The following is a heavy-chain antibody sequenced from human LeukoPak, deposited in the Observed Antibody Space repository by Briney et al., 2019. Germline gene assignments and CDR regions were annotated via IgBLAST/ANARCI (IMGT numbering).Heavy chain of an antibody. J-gene: IGHJ5*02. CDR2: MNPNSGNT. Sequence: ASVKVSCKASGYTFTSYDINWVRQAAGQGLEWMGWMNPNSGNTGYAQKFQGRVTMTRNTSISTAYMELSSLRSEDTAVYYCARVFCSSTSCYVWLDPWGQGTLVTVSS. CDR3: ARVFCSSTSCYVWLDP. V-gene: IGHV1-8*01. D-gene: IGHD2-2*01. CDR1: GYTFTSYD.